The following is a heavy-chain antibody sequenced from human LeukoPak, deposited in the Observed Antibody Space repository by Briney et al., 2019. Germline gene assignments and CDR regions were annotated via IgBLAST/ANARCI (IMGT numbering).Heavy chain of an antibody. J-gene: IGHJ3*02. D-gene: IGHD3-3*01. Sequence: MPSETLSLTCTVSGGSISSGSYYWSWIRQPAGKGLEWIGRIYTSGSTNYNPSLKSRVTISVDTSKNQFSLKLSSVTAADTAVYYCARYGFWSGYSPRRAFDIWGQGTMVTVSS. V-gene: IGHV4-61*02. CDR3: ARYGFWSGYSPRRAFDI. CDR1: GGSISSGSYY. CDR2: IYTSGST.